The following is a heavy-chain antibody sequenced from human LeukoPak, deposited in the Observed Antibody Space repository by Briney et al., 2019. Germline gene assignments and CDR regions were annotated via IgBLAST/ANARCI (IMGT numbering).Heavy chain of an antibody. CDR2: INPNSGGT. CDR1: GYTFTGYY. CDR3: ARGTFTRYYDFWSGYYTGIRGDAFDI. D-gene: IGHD3-3*01. Sequence: ASVKVSCKASGYTFTGYYMHWVRQAPGQGLEWMGWINPNSGGTNYAQKFQGRVTMTRNTSISTAYMELSSLRSEDTAVYYCARGTFTRYYDFWSGYYTGIRGDAFDIWGQGTMVTVSS. J-gene: IGHJ3*02. V-gene: IGHV1-2*02.